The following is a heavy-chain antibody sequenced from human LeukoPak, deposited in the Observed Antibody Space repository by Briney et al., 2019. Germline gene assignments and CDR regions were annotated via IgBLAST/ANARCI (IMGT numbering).Heavy chain of an antibody. CDR3: ARDESADYDTSGYSL. J-gene: IGHJ4*02. Sequence: SETLSLTCTVPGGSISSSSYYWGWIRQPPGKGLEWIGSIYYSGSTYYSPSLKSRVTISVDTSKNQFSLKVSSVTAADTAVYYCARDESADYDTSGYSLWGQGTLVTVSS. CDR1: GGSISSSSYY. V-gene: IGHV4-39*07. D-gene: IGHD3-22*01. CDR2: IYYSGST.